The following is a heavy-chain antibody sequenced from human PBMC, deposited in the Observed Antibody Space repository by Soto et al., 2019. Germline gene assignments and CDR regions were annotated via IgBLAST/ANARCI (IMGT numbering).Heavy chain of an antibody. CDR3: AKDWGGGYSGYDPDYFDY. D-gene: IGHD5-12*01. CDR1: GFTFSSYG. Sequence: QVQLVESGGGVVQPGRSLRLSCAASGFTFSSYGMHWVRQAPGKGLAWVAVISYDGSNKYYADYVKGRFTSSRDNSKNTLYLQMNSLRDEDTAVYYCAKDWGGGYSGYDPDYFDYWGQGTLVTVSS. J-gene: IGHJ4*02. CDR2: ISYDGSNK. V-gene: IGHV3-30*18.